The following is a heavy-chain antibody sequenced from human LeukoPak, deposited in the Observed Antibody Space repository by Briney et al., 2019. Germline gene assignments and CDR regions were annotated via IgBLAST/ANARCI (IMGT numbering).Heavy chain of an antibody. Sequence: GGSLRLSCAASGFTFSSYAMSSVREAPGKGLEWVSAISGSGGSTYYADSVKGRFTISRDNSKNTLYLQMSSLRAEDTAVYYCAKIRVAGTDYWGQGTLVTVSS. D-gene: IGHD6-19*01. J-gene: IGHJ4*02. V-gene: IGHV3-23*01. CDR2: ISGSGGST. CDR3: AKIRVAGTDY. CDR1: GFTFSSYA.